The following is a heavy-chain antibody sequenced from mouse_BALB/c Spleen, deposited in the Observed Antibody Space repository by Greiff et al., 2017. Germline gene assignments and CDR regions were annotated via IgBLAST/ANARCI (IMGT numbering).Heavy chain of an antibody. CDR1: GFTFSSYT. CDR2: ISSGGSYT. J-gene: IGHJ4*01. Sequence: EVQGVESGGGLVKPGGSLKLSCAASGFTFSSYTMSWVRQTPEKRLEWVATISSGGSYTYYPDSVKGRFTISRDNAKNTLYLQMSSLKSEDTAMYYCTRDRIDQYYYAMDYWGQGTSVTVSS. V-gene: IGHV5-6-4*01. CDR3: TRDRIDQYYYAMDY. D-gene: IGHD1-2*01.